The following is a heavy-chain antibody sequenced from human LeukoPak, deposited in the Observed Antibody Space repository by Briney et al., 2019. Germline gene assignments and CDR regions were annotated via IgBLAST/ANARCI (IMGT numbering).Heavy chain of an antibody. CDR3: ARGGGELRIDN. CDR1: GGSISSSSYY. V-gene: IGHV4-39*01. J-gene: IGHJ4*02. D-gene: IGHD3-10*01. Sequence: PSETLSLTCTVSGGSISSSSYYWGWIRQPPGKGLEWIGSIYYSGSTYYNPSLKSRVTISVDTSKNQFSLKLSSVTAADTAVYYCARGGGELRIDNWGQGTLVTVAP. CDR2: IYYSGST.